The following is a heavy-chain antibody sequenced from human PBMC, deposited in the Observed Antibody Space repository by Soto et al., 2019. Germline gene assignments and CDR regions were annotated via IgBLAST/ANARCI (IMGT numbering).Heavy chain of an antibody. V-gene: IGHV3-23*01. CDR2: ISNIAGRA. J-gene: IGHJ4*02. D-gene: IGHD6-19*01. CDR1: GFTFTKYA. CDR3: AKDGQWLTPTNFDH. Sequence: GGSLRLSCAASGFTFTKYAMSWVRQAPGKGLQWVAYISNIAGRADYADSVKGRFTILRDNSNNTLYLQMNTLRAEDTAVYYCAKDGQWLTPTNFDHWGQGTLVTVSS.